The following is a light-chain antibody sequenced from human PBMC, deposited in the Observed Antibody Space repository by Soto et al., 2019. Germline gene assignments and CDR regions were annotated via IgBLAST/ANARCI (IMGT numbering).Light chain of an antibody. Sequence: EIVMTQSPATLSVSPGERATLSCRASQSVSSNLAWYQQKPGQAPRLLIYGASTRANGIPARFSGSGPGTDFTLTISSLQSEDFAVYYCQHYNNCPALTFGGGAKVEIK. J-gene: IGKJ4*01. CDR2: GAS. V-gene: IGKV3D-15*01. CDR1: QSVSSN. CDR3: QHYNNCPALT.